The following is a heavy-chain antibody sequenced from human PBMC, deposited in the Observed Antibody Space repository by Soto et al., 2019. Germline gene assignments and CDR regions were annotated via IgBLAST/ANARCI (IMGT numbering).Heavy chain of an antibody. Sequence: QVQLVQSGAEVKKPGASVKVSCKASGYIFTNYYMHWVRQAPGQGLEWMGTINDGGGYTTYAQRFQGMVTMTRDTSTSTVSMELSRLRYEDTALYYCTRGGAIVVVTATFDLWGQGTLVTVSS. J-gene: IGHJ5*02. CDR1: GYIFTNYY. CDR3: TRGGAIVVVTATFDL. CDR2: INDGGGYT. D-gene: IGHD2-21*02. V-gene: IGHV1-46*03.